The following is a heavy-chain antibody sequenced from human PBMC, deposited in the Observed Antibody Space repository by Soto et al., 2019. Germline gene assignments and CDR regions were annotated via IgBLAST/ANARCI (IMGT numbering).Heavy chain of an antibody. CDR2: IYATGTT. V-gene: IGHV4-4*07. CDR3: VRDGTKTLRDWFDP. CDR1: GASISGFY. J-gene: IGHJ5*02. D-gene: IGHD1-1*01. Sequence: SETLSLTCTVSGASISGFYVSWIRKSAGKGLEWIGRIYATGTTYYNPSLKSRVMMSVDTYKKQFSLKLRSVTAADTAVYYCVRDGTKTLRDWFDPWGQGISVTVSS.